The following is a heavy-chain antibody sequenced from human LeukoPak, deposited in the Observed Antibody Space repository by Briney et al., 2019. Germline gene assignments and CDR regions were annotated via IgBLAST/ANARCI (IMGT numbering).Heavy chain of an antibody. J-gene: IGHJ4*02. Sequence: SETLSLTCTVSGGSISSYYWSWIRQPAGKGLEWIGRIYTSGNTNYNPSLKSRVTMSVDTSKNQFSLKLSSVTAADTAVYYCARENYDFWSGAPHFDYWGQGTLVTVSS. D-gene: IGHD3-3*01. CDR1: GGSISSYY. V-gene: IGHV4-4*07. CDR3: ARENYDFWSGAPHFDY. CDR2: IYTSGNT.